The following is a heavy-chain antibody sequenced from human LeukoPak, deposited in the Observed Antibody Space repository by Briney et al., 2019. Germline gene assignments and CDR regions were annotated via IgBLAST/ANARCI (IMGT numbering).Heavy chain of an antibody. Sequence: GGSLRLSCAASGFTFSSYWMSWVRQAPGKGLEWVANIKQDGSEKYYVDSVKGRFTISRDNAKNSLYLQMNSLRAEDTAVYYCARALTGTIDAFDIWGQGTMVTVSS. CDR3: ARALTGTIDAFDI. V-gene: IGHV3-7*01. D-gene: IGHD1-20*01. CDR1: GFTFSSYW. CDR2: IKQDGSEK. J-gene: IGHJ3*02.